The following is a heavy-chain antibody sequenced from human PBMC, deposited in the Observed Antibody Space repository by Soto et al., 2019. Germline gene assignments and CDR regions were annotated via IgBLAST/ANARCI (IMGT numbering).Heavy chain of an antibody. Sequence: EVQLVESGGGLVQPGGSLRLSCAASGFTVSTDWMYWVRQAPGKGLEWVSVIRGGGNTYYADSVEGRFTISRDNSKNTVYLQMNSLRPEDTAVYYCVRENYYDGMDVWGQGTTVTVSS. J-gene: IGHJ6*02. V-gene: IGHV3-66*01. CDR1: GFTVSTDW. CDR3: VRENYYDGMDV. CDR2: IRGGGNT.